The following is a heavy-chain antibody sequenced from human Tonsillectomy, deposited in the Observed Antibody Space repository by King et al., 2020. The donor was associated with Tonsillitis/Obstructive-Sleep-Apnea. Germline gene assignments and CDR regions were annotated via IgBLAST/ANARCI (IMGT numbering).Heavy chain of an antibody. D-gene: IGHD2-15*01. CDR2: IYHSGST. CDR1: GGSISSSSYY. Sequence: QLQESGPGLVKPSETLSLTCNVSGGSISSSSYYWGWIRQPPGKGLEWIGDIYHSGSTYYNPTLKSRVAIFVDTSKNHFSLKLSSVSAADTAVYYCATLPAGYSIVYWGQGTLVTVSS. J-gene: IGHJ4*02. V-gene: IGHV4-39*02. CDR3: ATLPAGYSIVY.